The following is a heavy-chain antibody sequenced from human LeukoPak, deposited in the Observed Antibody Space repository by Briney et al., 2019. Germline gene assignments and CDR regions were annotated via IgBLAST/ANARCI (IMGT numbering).Heavy chain of an antibody. J-gene: IGHJ3*02. Sequence: GGSLRLSCAASGFTFSGSAMHWVRQASGKGLEWVGRIRSKANSYATAYAASVKGRFTIPRDDSKNTAYLQMNSLRAEDTAVYYCARRHYDSSGYYHDAFDIWGQGTMVTVSS. CDR3: ARRHYDSSGYYHDAFDI. V-gene: IGHV3-73*01. CDR1: GFTFSGSA. D-gene: IGHD3-22*01. CDR2: IRSKANSYAT.